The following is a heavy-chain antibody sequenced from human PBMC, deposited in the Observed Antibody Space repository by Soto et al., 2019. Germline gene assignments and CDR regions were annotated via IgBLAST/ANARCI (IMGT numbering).Heavy chain of an antibody. CDR3: VKCQCRLQGIGTAFDI. CDR1: GFTFSSYA. CDR2: ISSNGGST. Sequence: GGSLRLSCSASGFTFSSYAMHWVRQAPGKGLEYVSAISSNGGSTYYADSVKGRFTISRDNSKNTLYLQMSSLRAEDTAVYDCVKCQCRLQGIGTAFDIWGQGTMVTVSS. V-gene: IGHV3-64D*06. J-gene: IGHJ3*02. D-gene: IGHD6-13*01.